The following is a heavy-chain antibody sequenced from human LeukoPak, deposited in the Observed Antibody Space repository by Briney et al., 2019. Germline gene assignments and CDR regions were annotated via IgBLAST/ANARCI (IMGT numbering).Heavy chain of an antibody. CDR1: GGSFSGYY. V-gene: IGHV4-34*01. Sequence: SETLSLTCAVYGGSFSGYYWSWIRQPPGKGLEWIGEINHSGSTNYNPSLKSRVIISVDTSKSQFSLKLSSVTAADTAVYYCARGFEGSGSLKYSHLGFDPWGQGTLATVSS. D-gene: IGHD3-10*01. CDR2: INHSGST. J-gene: IGHJ5*02. CDR3: ARGFEGSGSLKYSHLGFDP.